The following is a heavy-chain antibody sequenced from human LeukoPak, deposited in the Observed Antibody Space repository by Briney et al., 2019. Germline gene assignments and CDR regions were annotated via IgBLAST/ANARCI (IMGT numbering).Heavy chain of an antibody. Sequence: SETLSLTCAVYGGSFSGYYWNWIRQPPGKGLEWIGYIYYSGSTKYNPSLKSRVTTSVDTSKNQFSLNLTSVTAADTAVYYCARDGGFGELVTWGQGTLVTVSS. V-gene: IGHV4-59*01. CDR2: IYYSGST. D-gene: IGHD3-10*01. CDR1: GGSFSGYY. J-gene: IGHJ4*02. CDR3: ARDGGFGELVT.